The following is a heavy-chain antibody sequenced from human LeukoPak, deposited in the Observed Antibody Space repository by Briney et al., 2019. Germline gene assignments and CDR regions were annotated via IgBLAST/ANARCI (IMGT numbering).Heavy chain of an antibody. D-gene: IGHD6-13*01. CDR2: IYPGDSDT. Sequence: GESLKISCKGSGYSFTSYWIGWVRQMPGKGLEWMGIIYPGDSDTRYSPSFQGQVTISADKSISTAYLQWSSLKASDTAMYYCARLGYSQTDNEAFPYYGMDVWGQGTTVTVSS. J-gene: IGHJ6*02. CDR1: GYSFTSYW. CDR3: ARLGYSQTDNEAFPYYGMDV. V-gene: IGHV5-51*01.